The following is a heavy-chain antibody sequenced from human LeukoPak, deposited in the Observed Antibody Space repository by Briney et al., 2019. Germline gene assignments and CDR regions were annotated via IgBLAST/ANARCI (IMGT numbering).Heavy chain of an antibody. CDR3: AREPTSGREPTSGRPLDY. J-gene: IGHJ4*02. V-gene: IGHV4-4*07. CDR1: GGSISGYF. D-gene: IGHD5-12*01. CDR2: IYSSGSN. Sequence: SETLSLTCTVSGGSISGYFWSWLRQPAGKGLEWIGRIYSSGSNNYNPSLKSRVTMSLDTSKNHFSLNLSSVTAADTAVYYCAREPTSGREPTSGRPLDYWGQGTLVTVSS.